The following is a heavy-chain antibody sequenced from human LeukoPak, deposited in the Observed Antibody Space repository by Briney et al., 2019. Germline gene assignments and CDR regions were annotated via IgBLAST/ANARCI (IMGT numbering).Heavy chain of an antibody. CDR3: ASTLTYYYGSGSYSLDY. CDR2: IYYSGST. V-gene: IGHV4-59*08. D-gene: IGHD3-10*01. J-gene: IGHJ4*02. Sequence: SETLSLTCTVSGGSISSYYWSWIRQPPGKGLEWIGYIYYSGSTNYNPSLKSRVTISVDTSKNQFSLKLSSVTAADTAVYYCASTLTYYYGSGSYSLDYWGQGTLVTVSS. CDR1: GGSISSYY.